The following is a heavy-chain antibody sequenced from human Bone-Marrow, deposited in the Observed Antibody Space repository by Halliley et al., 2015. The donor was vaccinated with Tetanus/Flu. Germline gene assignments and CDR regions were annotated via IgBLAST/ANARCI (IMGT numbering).Heavy chain of an antibody. V-gene: IGHV3-53*01. Sequence: SLRLSCAASGFTVSSYYMGWVRQAPGKGLEWVSVIHSAGSTYYADSVKGRFTISRDNSKNTLNLQMNSLRVQDTAVYYCARGGPTYYANSGSDFDYWGQGTLVTVSS. CDR2: IHSAGST. CDR3: ARGGPTYYANSGSDFDY. D-gene: IGHD3-22*01. J-gene: IGHJ4*02. CDR1: GFTVSSYY.